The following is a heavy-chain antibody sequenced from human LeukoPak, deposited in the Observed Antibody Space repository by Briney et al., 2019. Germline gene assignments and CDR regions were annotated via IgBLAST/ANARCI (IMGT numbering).Heavy chain of an antibody. Sequence: ASVKVSCKASGYTFTGYYMHWVRQAPGQGLEWMGWINPNSGGTNYAQKFQGRVTMTRDTSISTAYMELSRLRSDDTAVYYCARDSGVLRYFDWLAVWGKGTTVTASS. CDR2: INPNSGGT. CDR1: GYTFTGYY. D-gene: IGHD3-9*01. J-gene: IGHJ6*04. V-gene: IGHV1-2*02. CDR3: ARDSGVLRYFDWLAV.